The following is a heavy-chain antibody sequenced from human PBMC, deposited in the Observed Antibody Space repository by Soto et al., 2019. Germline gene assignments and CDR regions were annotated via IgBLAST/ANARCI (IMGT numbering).Heavy chain of an antibody. V-gene: IGHV4-59*01. D-gene: IGHD1-26*01. CDR1: GGSINSYY. CDR2: ISYSGNT. CDR3: ARVLVSSYSLNYPPRYYLDY. J-gene: IGHJ4*02. Sequence: SETLSLTCTVSGGSINSYYWGWIRQPPGRGLEWIGYISYSGNTKQNPSLQSRVTMSVVTSTNQFSLKVNSVTAADTAIYYCARVLVSSYSLNYPPRYYLDYWGQGTLVTVSS.